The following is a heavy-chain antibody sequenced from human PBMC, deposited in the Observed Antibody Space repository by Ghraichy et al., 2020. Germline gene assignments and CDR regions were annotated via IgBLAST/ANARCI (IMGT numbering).Heavy chain of an antibody. CDR3: ARGVIVVVPAASTAYNWFDP. J-gene: IGHJ5*02. D-gene: IGHD2-2*01. V-gene: IGHV4-30-4*01. Sequence: SETLSLTCTVSGGSISSGDYYWSWIRQPPGKGLEWIGYIYYSGSTYYNPSLKSRVTISVDTSKNQFSLKLSSVTAADTAVYSCARGVIVVVPAASTAYNWFDPWGQGTLVTVSS. CDR2: IYYSGST. CDR1: GGSISSGDYY.